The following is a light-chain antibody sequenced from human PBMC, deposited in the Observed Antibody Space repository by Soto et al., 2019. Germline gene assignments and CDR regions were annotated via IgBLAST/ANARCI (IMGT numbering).Light chain of an antibody. CDR1: QRIGGP. CDR2: DTS. V-gene: IGKV3-20*01. J-gene: IGKJ3*01. Sequence: EVVLTQSPGTLSLSPGERATLSCRASQRIGGPLAWYQQKPGQAPRLLIYDTSSRATGIPDRFSGSGSGTDFTLTINRLEPDDFAVYYCQQYGNSPFTFGPGTKVDVK. CDR3: QQYGNSPFT.